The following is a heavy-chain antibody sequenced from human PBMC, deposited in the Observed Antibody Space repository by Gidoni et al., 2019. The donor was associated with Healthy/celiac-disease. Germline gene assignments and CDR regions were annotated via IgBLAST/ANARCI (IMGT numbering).Heavy chain of an antibody. J-gene: IGHJ4*02. D-gene: IGHD2-15*01. CDR3: ASRYCSGGSCYSGSDY. V-gene: IGHV3-66*02. CDR2: IYSGGST. CDR1: GFTVSRNY. Sequence: EVQLVESGGGLVQPGGSLRLPCAASGFTVSRNYMSWVRQAPGKGLEWVSVIYSGGSTYYADSVKGRFTISRDNSKNTLYLQMNSLRAEDTAVYYCASRYCSGGSCYSGSDYWGQGTLVTVSS.